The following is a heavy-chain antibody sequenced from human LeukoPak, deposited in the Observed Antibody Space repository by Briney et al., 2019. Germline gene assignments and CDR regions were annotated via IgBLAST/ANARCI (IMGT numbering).Heavy chain of an antibody. D-gene: IGHD2-15*01. V-gene: IGHV4-59*01. Sequence: SETLSLTCTVSRDSIKTYYWSWIRQPPGKGLEWIGYIYYSGNSNYNPSLKSRVTISADTSKNEFSLKLSSVTAADTAIYYCATRSTGVAATFDSWGQGALVTVSS. CDR1: RDSIKTYY. CDR3: ATRSTGVAATFDS. J-gene: IGHJ4*02. CDR2: IYYSGNS.